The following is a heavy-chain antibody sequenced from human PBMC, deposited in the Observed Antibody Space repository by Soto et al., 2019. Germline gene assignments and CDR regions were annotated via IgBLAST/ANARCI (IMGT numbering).Heavy chain of an antibody. D-gene: IGHD6-19*01. CDR3: AKVSGWSSGWSDY. CDR1: GFTFSSYA. Sequence: EVQLLESGGGLVQPGGSLRLSCAASGFTFSSYAMSWVRQAPGTGLEWVSAISGSGGSTYYADSVKGRFTISRDNSKNSLYLQMNSLRAEDTAVYYCAKVSGWSSGWSDYWGQGTLVTVSS. V-gene: IGHV3-23*01. J-gene: IGHJ4*02. CDR2: ISGSGGST.